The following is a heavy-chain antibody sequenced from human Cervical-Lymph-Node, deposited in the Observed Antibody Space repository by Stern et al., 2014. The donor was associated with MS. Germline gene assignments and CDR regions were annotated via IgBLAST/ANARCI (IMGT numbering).Heavy chain of an antibody. D-gene: IGHD3-10*01. CDR3: AIGGEYNWFDP. CDR2: IYYSGST. Sequence: VQLVESGPGLVKPSQTLSLTCTVSGGSISSGGYYWSWLRQHPGKGLEWIGYIYYSGSTYYNPSLKSRVTISVDTSKNQFSLKLSSVTAADTAVYYCAIGGEYNWFDPWGQGTLVTVSS. J-gene: IGHJ5*02. V-gene: IGHV4-31*03. CDR1: GGSISSGGYY.